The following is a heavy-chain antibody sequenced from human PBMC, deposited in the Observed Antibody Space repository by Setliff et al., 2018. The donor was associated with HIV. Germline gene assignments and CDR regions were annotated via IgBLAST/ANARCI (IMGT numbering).Heavy chain of an antibody. V-gene: IGHV1-69*05. D-gene: IGHD6-19*01. CDR2: IVPILNTG. CDR3: ARVQTMAVAGAQYYYMDV. Sequence: SVKVSCKASGGTFRSHEISWVRQAPGQGLEWMGGIVPILNTGNYAQKFQGRVSIARDTSASTAYMELSSLRSEDTAVYYCARVQTMAVAGAQYYYMDVWGKGTTVTVSS. J-gene: IGHJ6*03. CDR1: GGTFRSHE.